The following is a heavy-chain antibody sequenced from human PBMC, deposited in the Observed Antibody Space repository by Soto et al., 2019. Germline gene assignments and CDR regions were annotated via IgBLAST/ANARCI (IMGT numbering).Heavy chain of an antibody. D-gene: IGHD6-13*01. J-gene: IGHJ6*02. CDR2: IYPGDSDT. CDR3: ARTSAAGKYYYGMDV. Sequence: KVPARLLDTPSLAMLCIGCARPPDKGLEWMGIIYPGDSDTRYSPSFQGQVTISADKSISTAYLQWSSLKASDTAMYYCARTSAAGKYYYGMDVWGQGTTVTVSS. CDR1: DTPSLAML. V-gene: IGHV5-51*01.